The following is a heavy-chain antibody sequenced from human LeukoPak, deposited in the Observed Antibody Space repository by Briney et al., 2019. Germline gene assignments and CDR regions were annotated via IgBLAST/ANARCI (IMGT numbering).Heavy chain of an antibody. Sequence: SKTLSLTCTVSGGSISSYYWNWIRQPPGKGLEWIGYIYYSGSTNYNPSLKSRVTISVDTSKNQFSLKLSSVTAADTAVYYCARDREQQLDYWGQGTLVTVSS. CDR1: GGSISSYY. D-gene: IGHD6-13*01. J-gene: IGHJ4*02. V-gene: IGHV4-59*01. CDR2: IYYSGST. CDR3: ARDREQQLDY.